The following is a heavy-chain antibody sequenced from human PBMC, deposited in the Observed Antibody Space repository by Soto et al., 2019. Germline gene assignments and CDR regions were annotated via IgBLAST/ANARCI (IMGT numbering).Heavy chain of an antibody. Sequence: GGSLRLSCAASGFTFSSYGMHWVRQAPGKGLEWVAVISYDGSNKYYADSVKGRFTISRDNSKNTLYLQMNSLRAEDTAVYYCAKTLLSLTFWAAFDYWGQGTLVTVSS. CDR3: AKTLLSLTFWAAFDY. CDR2: ISYDGSNK. V-gene: IGHV3-30*18. J-gene: IGHJ4*02. D-gene: IGHD3-16*02. CDR1: GFTFSSYG.